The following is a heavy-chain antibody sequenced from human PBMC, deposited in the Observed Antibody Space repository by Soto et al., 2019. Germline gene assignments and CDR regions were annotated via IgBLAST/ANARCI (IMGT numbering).Heavy chain of an antibody. V-gene: IGHV3-74*01. Sequence: GGSLRLSCSASGFTFSSSAMSWVRQPPGKGLVWVSRINTDGSDTSYADSVKGRFTISRDNAKNTLYLQMNSLRAEDTAMYYCAREGGYSYGYYLDYWGRGALVTVSS. J-gene: IGHJ4*02. CDR2: INTDGSDT. CDR1: GFTFSSSA. CDR3: AREGGYSYGYYLDY. D-gene: IGHD5-18*01.